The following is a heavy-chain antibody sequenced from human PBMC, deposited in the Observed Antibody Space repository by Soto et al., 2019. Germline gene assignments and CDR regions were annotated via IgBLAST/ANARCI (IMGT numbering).Heavy chain of an antibody. D-gene: IGHD3-10*01. CDR2: IYCSGST. J-gene: IGHJ3*02. V-gene: IGHV4-31*03. CDR1: GGSISSGGYY. Sequence: SETLSLTCTVSGGSISSGGYYWSRIRQHPGKGLEWIGNIYCSGSTYYNPSLKSRVTISVDTSKNQFSLKLSSVTAADTAVYYCARVGSYHSTAFDIWGQGTMVTVSS. CDR3: ARVGSYHSTAFDI.